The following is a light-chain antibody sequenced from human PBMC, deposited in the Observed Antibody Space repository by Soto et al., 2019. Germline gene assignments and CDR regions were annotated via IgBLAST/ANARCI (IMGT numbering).Light chain of an antibody. V-gene: IGLV2-14*01. CDR2: EVS. Sequence: QSVLTQPASVSGSPGQSITISCTGTSNDVGSYNYVSWFQQHPGKAPKLLIFEVSNRPSGVSNRFSGSKSGNTASLTISGLQAEDEADYYCSSFTSTSTFVFGTGTKVTAL. CDR3: SSFTSTSTFV. J-gene: IGLJ1*01. CDR1: SNDVGSYNY.